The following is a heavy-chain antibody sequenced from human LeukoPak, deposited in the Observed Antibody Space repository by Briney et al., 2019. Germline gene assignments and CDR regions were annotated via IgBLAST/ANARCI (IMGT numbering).Heavy chain of an antibody. CDR3: ARAPRDRGYCGATSCFEYMDV. D-gene: IGHD2-2*01. Sequence: SEILSLTCAVYGASFSDYYWSFIRQPPGKGLEWIGEIHHSGNTNYNPSLKSRVTISVDTSKNQFSLNLTSVTAADTAVYYCARAPRDRGYCGATSCFEYMDVLGRGTTVTISS. V-gene: IGHV4-34*01. J-gene: IGHJ6*03. CDR2: IHHSGNT. CDR1: GASFSDYY.